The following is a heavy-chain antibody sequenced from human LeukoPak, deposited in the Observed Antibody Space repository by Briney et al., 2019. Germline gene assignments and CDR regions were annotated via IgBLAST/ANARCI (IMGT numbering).Heavy chain of an antibody. CDR2: IKSKTDGGTT. V-gene: IGHV3-15*01. J-gene: IGHJ4*02. Sequence: GGSLRLSCAASGFTFSNAWMSWVRQAPGKGLEWVGRIKSKTDGGTTDYAAPVKGRFTVSRDDSKNTVYPQMNSLKTEDTAVYYCTTELRWELPRIDCWGQGTLVTVSS. CDR3: TTELRWELPRIDC. CDR1: GFTFSNAW. D-gene: IGHD1-26*01.